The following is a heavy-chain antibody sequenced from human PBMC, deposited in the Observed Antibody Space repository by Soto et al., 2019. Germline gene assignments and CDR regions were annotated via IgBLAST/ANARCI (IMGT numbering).Heavy chain of an antibody. CDR2: INHSGST. V-gene: IGHV4-34*01. J-gene: IGHJ5*02. Sequence: SETLSLTCAVYGWSFSGYYWSWIRQPPGKGLEWIGEINHSGSTNYNPSLKSRVTISVDTSKNQFSLKLSSVTAADTAVYYCARRYCGGDCYSRFRGPKRNNWFDPWGQGTLVTVSS. D-gene: IGHD2-21*02. CDR3: ARRYCGGDCYSRFRGPKRNNWFDP. CDR1: GWSFSGYY.